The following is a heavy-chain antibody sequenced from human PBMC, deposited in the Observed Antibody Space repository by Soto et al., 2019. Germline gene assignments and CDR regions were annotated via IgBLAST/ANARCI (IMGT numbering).Heavy chain of an antibody. D-gene: IGHD1-1*01. CDR1: GFTFSSYS. CDR2: ISVGGTTI. J-gene: IGHJ4*02. V-gene: IGHV3-48*02. CDR3: ARDNRWAVHNDLDY. Sequence: GGSLRLSCAASGFTFSSYSMNWVRQAPGKGLEWLSYISVGGTTIYYAASLKGRFTISRDNAKNSLYLQMNSLRDEDTAVYYCARDNRWAVHNDLDYWGQGT.